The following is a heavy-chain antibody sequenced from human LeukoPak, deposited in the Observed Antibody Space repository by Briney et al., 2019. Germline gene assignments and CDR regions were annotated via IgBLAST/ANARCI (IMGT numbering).Heavy chain of an antibody. J-gene: IGHJ2*01. CDR3: ARRGPLSWYFDL. CDR1: GGSLSSYY. Sequence: PSETLSLTCSVSGGSLSSYYWSWIRQPPGKGLEWIGYIYYRGNTNYNPSLKRRVTISVDTSKNQFSLKLTSVTAADTAVYYCARRGPLSWYFDLWGRGTLVTVSS. CDR2: IYYRGNT. V-gene: IGHV4-59*08.